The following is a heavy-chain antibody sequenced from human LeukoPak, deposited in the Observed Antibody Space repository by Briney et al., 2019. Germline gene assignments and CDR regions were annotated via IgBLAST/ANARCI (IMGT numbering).Heavy chain of an antibody. CDR2: INHSGST. CDR3: ARDLTGEYYFDY. V-gene: IGHV4-34*01. CDR1: GGSFSGYY. D-gene: IGHD7-27*01. J-gene: IGHJ4*02. Sequence: SETLSLTCAVYGGSFSGYYWSWIRQPPGKGPEWIGEINHSGSTNYNPSLKSRVTISVDTSKNQFSLKLSSVTAADTAVYYCARDLTGEYYFDYWGQGTLVTVSS.